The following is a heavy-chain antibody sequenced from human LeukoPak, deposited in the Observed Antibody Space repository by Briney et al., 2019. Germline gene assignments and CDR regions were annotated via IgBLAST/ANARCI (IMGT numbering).Heavy chain of an antibody. J-gene: IGHJ4*02. CDR2: IYYSGST. V-gene: IGHV4-61*08. CDR3: ARGRGGSGSLFDY. CDR1: GGSISSGGYY. Sequence: PSETLSLTCTVSGGSISSGGYYWSWIRQHPGKGLEWIGYIYYSGSTNYNPSLKSRVTISVDTSKNQFSLKLSSVTAADTAVYYCARGRGGSGSLFDYWGQGTLVTVSS. D-gene: IGHD6-19*01.